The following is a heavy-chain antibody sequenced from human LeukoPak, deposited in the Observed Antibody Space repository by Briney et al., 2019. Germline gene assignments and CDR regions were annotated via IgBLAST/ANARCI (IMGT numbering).Heavy chain of an antibody. V-gene: IGHV4-31*03. CDR2: IYYSGST. J-gene: IGHJ5*02. Sequence: SQTLSLTCTVSGGSISSGGYYWSWIRQHPGKGLEWIGYIYYSGSTYYNPSLKSRVTISVDTSENQFSLKLSSVTAADTAVYYCARTGTRNNWFDPWGQGTLVTVSS. CDR1: GGSISSGGYY. D-gene: IGHD1-7*01. CDR3: ARTGTRNNWFDP.